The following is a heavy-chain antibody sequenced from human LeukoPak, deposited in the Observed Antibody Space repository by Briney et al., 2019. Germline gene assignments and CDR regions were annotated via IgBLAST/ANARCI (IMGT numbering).Heavy chain of an antibody. CDR3: ARRCRGGNCFFGY. CDR2: IYYSGST. J-gene: IGHJ4*02. V-gene: IGHV4-39*01. CDR1: GGSISSSSYY. Sequence: SETLSLTCTVSGGSISSSSYYWGWIRQPPGKGLEWIGSIYYSGSTYHNPSLKSRVTMSVDTSQNQFSLMLSSVTVADTAVYYCARRCRGGNCFFGYWGQGALVIVST. D-gene: IGHD2-21*01.